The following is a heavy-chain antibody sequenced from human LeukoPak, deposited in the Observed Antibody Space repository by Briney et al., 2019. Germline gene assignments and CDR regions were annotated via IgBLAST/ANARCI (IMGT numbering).Heavy chain of an antibody. CDR2: IKYDGSAT. J-gene: IGHJ6*02. CDR1: GFTFSNYW. CDR3: AKDRSTVTLPYLLNYYGMDV. Sequence: PGGSLRLSCAASGFTFSNYWMHWIRQVPGKGLVWVSHIKYDGSATNYADSVKGRFTISRDNSKNTLYLQMNSLRAEDTAVYYCAKDRSTVTLPYLLNYYGMDVWGQGTAVTVSS. D-gene: IGHD4-11*01. V-gene: IGHV3-74*01.